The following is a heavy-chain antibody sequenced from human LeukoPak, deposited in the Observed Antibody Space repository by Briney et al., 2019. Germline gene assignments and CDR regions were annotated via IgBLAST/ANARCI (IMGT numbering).Heavy chain of an antibody. V-gene: IGHV3-23*01. CDR1: GFAFSNYA. Sequence: QPGGSLRLSCTTSGFAFSNYAMNWVRQAPGKGPEWVSGISGSGGSTYYADSVKGRFTISRDNSKNTLYLQMNSLRAEDTAVYYCAKGSTMTTVTTCYFDYWGQGTLVTVSS. CDR3: AKGSTMTTVTTCYFDY. J-gene: IGHJ4*02. CDR2: ISGSGGST. D-gene: IGHD4-17*01.